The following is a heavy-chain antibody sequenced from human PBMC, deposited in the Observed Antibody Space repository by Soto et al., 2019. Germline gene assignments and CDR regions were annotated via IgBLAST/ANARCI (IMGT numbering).Heavy chain of an antibody. CDR3: AAPVAVAGEGGYFSY. CDR1: GGSISSYY. Sequence: QVQLQESGPGLVKPSETLSLTCTVSGGSISSYYWSWIRQPPGKGLEWLGYMYYSGGTNYNPSVKSRIPISAHTSRNQFSLKLTSVTAADTAVYYCAAPVAVAGEGGYFSYWGQGTLVTVSS. J-gene: IGHJ4*02. D-gene: IGHD6-19*01. V-gene: IGHV4-59*01. CDR2: MYYSGGT.